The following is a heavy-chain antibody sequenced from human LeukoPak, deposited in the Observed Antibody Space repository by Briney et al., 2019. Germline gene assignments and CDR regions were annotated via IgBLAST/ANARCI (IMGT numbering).Heavy chain of an antibody. J-gene: IGHJ4*02. CDR2: IYYSGST. Sequence: SETLSLTCTVSGGSISSYYWSWIRQPPGKGLEWIGYIYYSGSTNYNPSLKSRVTISVDTSKNQFSLKLSSVTAADTAVYYCARDLVGSSWYPLDYWGQGTLVTVSS. D-gene: IGHD6-13*01. V-gene: IGHV4-59*12. CDR1: GGSISSYY. CDR3: ARDLVGSSWYPLDY.